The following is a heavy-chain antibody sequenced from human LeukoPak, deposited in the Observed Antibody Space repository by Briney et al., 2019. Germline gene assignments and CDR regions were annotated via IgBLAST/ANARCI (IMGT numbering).Heavy chain of an antibody. CDR1: AFTVSKNY. Sequence: PGGSLRLYCAASAFTVSKNYMSWVRQAPGKGLEWVSVIYSDGTTNYADSVKGRFTISRDNSKNTLYLQMNSLRAEDTAIYYCARIGHDLYQTFDSWGHGTLITVSS. CDR2: IYSDGTT. V-gene: IGHV3-66*01. CDR3: ARIGHDLYQTFDS. J-gene: IGHJ5*01. D-gene: IGHD1-1*01.